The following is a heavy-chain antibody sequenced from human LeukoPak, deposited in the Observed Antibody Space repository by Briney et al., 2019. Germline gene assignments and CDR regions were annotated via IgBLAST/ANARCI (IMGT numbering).Heavy chain of an antibody. Sequence: MSSETLSLTCTVSGASISSGSYYWSWLRQPAGKGLEWIVRIYTSGSTNYNPSLKSRLTISVDTSKNQFSLKLSSVTAADTAVYYCARDNSGGDCYRYYYGMDVWGQGTTVTVSS. V-gene: IGHV4-61*02. D-gene: IGHD2-21*02. J-gene: IGHJ6*02. CDR2: IYTSGST. CDR1: GASISSGSYY. CDR3: ARDNSGGDCYRYYYGMDV.